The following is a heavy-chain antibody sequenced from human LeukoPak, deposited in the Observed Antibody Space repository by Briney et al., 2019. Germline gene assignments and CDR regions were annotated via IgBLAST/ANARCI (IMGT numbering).Heavy chain of an antibody. CDR1: GFAFSSSA. V-gene: IGHV3-23*01. CDR2: ISGSGGGT. CDR3: AKGDGYNYDNWFDP. Sequence: GGSLRLSCAASGFAFSSSAMSWVRQAPGKGLEWVSAISGSGGGTYYADSVKGRFTISRDTSKNTLYLQMNSLRAEDTAVYYCAKGDGYNYDNWFDPWGQGTLVSVSS. D-gene: IGHD5-24*01. J-gene: IGHJ5*02.